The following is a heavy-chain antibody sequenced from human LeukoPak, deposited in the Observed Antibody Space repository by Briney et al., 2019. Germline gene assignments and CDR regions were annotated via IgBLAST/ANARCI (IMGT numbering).Heavy chain of an antibody. J-gene: IGHJ4*02. CDR3: ARHGGPGSNPFDY. CDR1: GGSISSSSYY. CDR2: IYYSGST. D-gene: IGHD1-26*01. Sequence: SETLSLTCTVSGGSISSSSYYWGWIRQPPGKGLEWIGSIYYSGSTYYNPSLKSRVTISVDTSKNQFSLRLSSVTAADTAMYYCARHGGPGSNPFDYWGQGTLVTVSS. V-gene: IGHV4-39*01.